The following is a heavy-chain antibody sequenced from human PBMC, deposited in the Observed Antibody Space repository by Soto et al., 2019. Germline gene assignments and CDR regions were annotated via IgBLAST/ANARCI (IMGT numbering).Heavy chain of an antibody. D-gene: IGHD3-16*01. CDR3: AKGFRPLGGAFDI. V-gene: IGHV3-23*01. CDR2: ITHSGGST. J-gene: IGHJ3*02. CDR1: GVTFSNYA. Sequence: GGSLRLSCAAPGVTFSNYAMNWVRQAPGKGLEWVSGITHSGGSTYYTDSVKGRFTISRDNLKYILYLQMNDLKAEDTATYYCAKGFRPLGGAFDIWVQGTMVTVSS.